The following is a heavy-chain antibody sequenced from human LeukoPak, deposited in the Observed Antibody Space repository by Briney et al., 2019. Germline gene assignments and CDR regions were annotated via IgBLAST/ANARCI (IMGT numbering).Heavy chain of an antibody. CDR2: ISVYNGNT. CDR1: GYTFTSYD. Sequence: GASVKVSCKASGYTFTSYDITWVRQAPGQGLEWMGWISVYNGNTKYAQEVEGRVTITTDTSTSTAYMELRSLRSDDTAVYYCARSEVGALVDYWGQGTLVTVSS. D-gene: IGHD1-26*01. V-gene: IGHV1-18*01. J-gene: IGHJ4*02. CDR3: ARSEVGALVDY.